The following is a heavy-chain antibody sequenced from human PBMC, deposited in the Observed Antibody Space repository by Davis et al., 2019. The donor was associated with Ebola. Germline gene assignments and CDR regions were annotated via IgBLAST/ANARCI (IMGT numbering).Heavy chain of an antibody. CDR1: GGSFSGYY. J-gene: IGHJ4*02. V-gene: IGHV4-34*01. Sequence: PSETLSLTCAVYGGSFSGYYWSWIRQPPGKGLEWIGEINHSGSTNYNPSLKSRVTISVDTSKNQFSLKLSSVTAADTAVYYCARAPGAVGGDGFDYWGQGTLVTVSS. CDR2: INHSGST. D-gene: IGHD6-19*01. CDR3: ARAPGAVGGDGFDY.